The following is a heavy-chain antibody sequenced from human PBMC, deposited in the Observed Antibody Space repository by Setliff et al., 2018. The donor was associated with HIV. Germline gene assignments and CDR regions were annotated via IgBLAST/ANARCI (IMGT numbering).Heavy chain of an antibody. CDR2: INTGNGNT. CDR3: ARVVGYSGYDFGYMDV. D-gene: IGHD5-12*01. Sequence: GASVKVSCKASGYTFTTYAIHWVRQAPGQRLEWMGWINTGNGNTKYSQEFQGRVTITRDTSASTAYMELSSLRSEDMAVYFCARVVGYSGYDFGYMDVWGKGTTVTVSS. V-gene: IGHV1-3*03. J-gene: IGHJ6*03. CDR1: GYTFTTYA.